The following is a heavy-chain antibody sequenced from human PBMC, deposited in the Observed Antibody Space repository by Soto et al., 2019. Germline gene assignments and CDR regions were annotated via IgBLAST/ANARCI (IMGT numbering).Heavy chain of an antibody. D-gene: IGHD1-1*01. CDR2: FYRGGCT. Sequence: EVQLVETGGGLIQPGGSLRLSCEVSGFSVSDSSMSWVRQAPGKGLEWVSVFYRGGCTDYSDSVKGRGTVSRDTFKNTLCLQMDSLTVDDTAVYFCARDPGWNDLLNTSYYGMDVWGQGTTVTVS. CDR1: GFSVSDSS. CDR3: ARDPGWNDLLNTSYYGMDV. V-gene: IGHV3-53*02. J-gene: IGHJ6*02.